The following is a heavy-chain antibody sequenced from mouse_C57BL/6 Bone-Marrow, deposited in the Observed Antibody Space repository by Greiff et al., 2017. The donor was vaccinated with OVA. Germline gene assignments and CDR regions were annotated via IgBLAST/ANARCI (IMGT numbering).Heavy chain of an antibody. J-gene: IGHJ3*01. V-gene: IGHV1-80*01. Sequence: QVQLKESGAELVKPGASVKISCKASGYAFSSYWMNWVKQRPGKGLEWIGQIYPGDGDTNYNGKFKGKATLTADKSSSTAYMQLSSLTSEDSAVYFCARKQVYYDYEGRFAYWGQGTLVTVSA. CDR1: GYAFSSYW. D-gene: IGHD2-4*01. CDR3: ARKQVYYDYEGRFAY. CDR2: IYPGDGDT.